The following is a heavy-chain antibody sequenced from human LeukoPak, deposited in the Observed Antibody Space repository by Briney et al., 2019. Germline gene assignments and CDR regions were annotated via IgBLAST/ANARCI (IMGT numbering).Heavy chain of an antibody. V-gene: IGHV4-4*07. J-gene: IGHJ4*02. D-gene: IGHD3-22*01. CDR3: ARDRLYYYDSSGYLDY. CDR1: GGSISSYY. CDR2: IYTSGST. Sequence: SETLSLTCTVSGGSISSYYWSWIRQPAGKGLAWIGRIYTSGSTNYNPSLKSRVTMSVDTSKNQFSLKLSSVTAADTAVYYCARDRLYYYDSSGYLDYWGQGTLVTVSS.